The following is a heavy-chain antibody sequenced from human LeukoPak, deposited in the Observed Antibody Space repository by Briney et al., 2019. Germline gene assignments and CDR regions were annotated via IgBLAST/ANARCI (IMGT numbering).Heavy chain of an antibody. CDR2: INPNSGGT. D-gene: IGHD5-12*01. V-gene: IGHV1-2*02. CDR1: GYTFTGYY. J-gene: IGHJ4*02. CDR3: ARAYSGYEAFDY. Sequence: GASVKVSCKASGYTFTGYYIHWVRQAPGQGLEWMGCINPNSGGTNFAQKFQVRVTMTMDTSITYMELSRLRSDDTAVYYCARAYSGYEAFDYWGQGTLVTVSS.